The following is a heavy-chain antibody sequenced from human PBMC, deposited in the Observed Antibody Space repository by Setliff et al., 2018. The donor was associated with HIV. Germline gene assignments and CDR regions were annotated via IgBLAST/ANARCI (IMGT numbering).Heavy chain of an antibody. V-gene: IGHV4-59*12. CDR2: IFYSGST. J-gene: IGHJ6*03. Sequence: SETLSLTCTVSGGSITSYYWSGIRQPPGKGLEWFGYIFYSGSTYYSPSLTSRLTISVDTSKNQFSLNLSSVTAADTAMYFCARDATSEGYRYGGGKGTTVTVS. CDR1: GGSITSYY. CDR3: ARDATSEGYRYG.